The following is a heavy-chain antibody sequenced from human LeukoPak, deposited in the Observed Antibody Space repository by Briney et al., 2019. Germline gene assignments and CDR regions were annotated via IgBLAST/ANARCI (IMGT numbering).Heavy chain of an antibody. Sequence: PGGSLRLSCAASGFTFSSYEMNWVRQAPGKGLEWVSYISSSGSTIYYADSVKGRFTISRDNAKNSLYLQMNSLRAEDTAVYYCARGWIVVVPAAEFDYWGQGTLVTVSS. J-gene: IGHJ4*02. CDR3: ARGWIVVVPAAEFDY. D-gene: IGHD2-2*01. CDR2: ISSSGSTI. CDR1: GFTFSSYE. V-gene: IGHV3-48*03.